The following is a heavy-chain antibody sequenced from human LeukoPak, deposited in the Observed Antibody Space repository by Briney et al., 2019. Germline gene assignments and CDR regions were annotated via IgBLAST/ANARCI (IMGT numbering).Heavy chain of an antibody. CDR1: GGSISSYQ. J-gene: IGHJ4*02. Sequence: SETLSLTCTVSGGSISSYQWSWIRQPPGKGLEWIGNIYDSGSANYNPSLKSRVVISVDTSKNQFSLNLTPVTAADTAVYYCARVGVDYSGNVLKYFFDYWGQGTLVTVSS. V-gene: IGHV4-59*01. CDR2: IYDSGSA. CDR3: ARVGVDYSGNVLKYFFDY. D-gene: IGHD4-23*01.